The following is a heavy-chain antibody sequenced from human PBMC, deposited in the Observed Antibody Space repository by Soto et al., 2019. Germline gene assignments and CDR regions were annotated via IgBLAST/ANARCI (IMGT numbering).Heavy chain of an antibody. CDR2: IFSNDEK. J-gene: IGHJ5*02. CDR1: GFSLSNAIMG. CDR3: ARIVTAVAGTRWFDP. Sequence: GPTLVSPRDTLTLTCTVSGFSLSNAIMGVSWIRQPPGKALEWLAHIFSNDEKSYSTSLKSRLTISKDTSKSQVVLTMTNMDPVDTAKYYCARIVTAVAGTRWFDPWGQGTLVTVYS. V-gene: IGHV2-26*01. D-gene: IGHD6-19*01.